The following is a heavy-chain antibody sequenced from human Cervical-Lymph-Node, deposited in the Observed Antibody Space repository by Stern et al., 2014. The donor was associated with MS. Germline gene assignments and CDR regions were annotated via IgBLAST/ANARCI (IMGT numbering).Heavy chain of an antibody. CDR2: IYPGDSDT. CDR1: GYSFPNYW. J-gene: IGHJ4*02. D-gene: IGHD3-22*01. V-gene: IGHV5-51*01. Sequence: QLVQSGAEVKKPGESLKISCKGSGYSFPNYWIAWVRQMPGKGLEWMGTIYPGDSDTRYSPSFQGQVTISADKSISTAYLQWSSLKASDTAMYYCARQGPDSSGYYHLYYFDYWGQGTLVTVSS. CDR3: ARQGPDSSGYYHLYYFDY.